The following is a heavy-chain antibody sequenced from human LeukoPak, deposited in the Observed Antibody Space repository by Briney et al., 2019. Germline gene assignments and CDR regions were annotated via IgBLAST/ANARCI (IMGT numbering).Heavy chain of an antibody. D-gene: IGHD2-15*01. J-gene: IGHJ4*02. CDR3: ARDPQYCSGGSCYSFDY. Sequence: GGSLRLSCAASGFTFSIYAMSWVRQAPGKGLEWVSAISGSGGSTYYADSVKGRFTISRDNAKNSLYLQMNSLRAEDTAVYYCARDPQYCSGGSCYSFDYWGQGTLVTVSS. CDR2: ISGSGGST. CDR1: GFTFSIYA. V-gene: IGHV3-23*01.